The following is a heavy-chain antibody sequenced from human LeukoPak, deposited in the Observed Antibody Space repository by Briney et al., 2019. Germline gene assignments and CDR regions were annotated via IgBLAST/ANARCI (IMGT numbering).Heavy chain of an antibody. Sequence: GGSLRLSCAASGFTFSSYAMSWVRQAPGKGLEWVSAISGSGASTYYADSVRGRSTISRDNSKNTLYLHMSSLRAEDTAAYYCAKECSGGSCYSAGQSYYYGMDVWGQGTTVTISS. J-gene: IGHJ6*02. V-gene: IGHV3-23*01. D-gene: IGHD2-15*01. CDR1: GFTFSSYA. CDR2: ISGSGAST. CDR3: AKECSGGSCYSAGQSYYYGMDV.